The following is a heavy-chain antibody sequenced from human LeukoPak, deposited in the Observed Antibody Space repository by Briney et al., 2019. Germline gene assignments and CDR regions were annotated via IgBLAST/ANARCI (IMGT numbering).Heavy chain of an antibody. CDR2: IYYSETT. CDR3: ARQVSDYYYYYIDV. Sequence: SETLSLTCTVSSGSISTTNYYWDWIRQPPGKGLEWIGSIYYSETTYYNSSLKSRVTISIDTSKNQFSLRLNSVTAADTAVYYCARQVSDYYYYYIDVWGKGTTVTVSS. V-gene: IGHV4-39*01. D-gene: IGHD5/OR15-5a*01. J-gene: IGHJ6*03. CDR1: SGSISTTNYY.